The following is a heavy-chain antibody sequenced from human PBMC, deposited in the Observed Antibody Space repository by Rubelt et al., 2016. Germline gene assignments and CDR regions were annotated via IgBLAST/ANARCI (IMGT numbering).Heavy chain of an antibody. J-gene: IGHJ5*02. D-gene: IGHD6-19*01. CDR3: ARSPRGESIAVAPASRRGSSLVWFDP. CDR2: ISAYNGNT. V-gene: IGHV1-18*01. Sequence: WMGWISAYNGNTNYAQKFQGRVTITADKSTSTAYMELSSLRSEDTAVYYCARSPRGESIAVAPASRRGSSLVWFDPWGQGTLVTVSS.